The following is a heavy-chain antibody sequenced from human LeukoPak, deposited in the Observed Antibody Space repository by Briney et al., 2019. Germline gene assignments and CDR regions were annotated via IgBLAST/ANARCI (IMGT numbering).Heavy chain of an antibody. CDR2: IYPGDSDT. Sequence: GESLKISCKGSGYSFTSYWIGWVRQMPGNGLEWMGIIYPGDSDTRYSPSFQGQVTISADKSISTAYLQWSSLKASDTAMYYCARHGYNWNDVSWYFDLWGRGTLVTVSS. CDR3: ARHGYNWNDVSWYFDL. J-gene: IGHJ2*01. CDR1: GYSFTSYW. V-gene: IGHV5-51*01. D-gene: IGHD1-1*01.